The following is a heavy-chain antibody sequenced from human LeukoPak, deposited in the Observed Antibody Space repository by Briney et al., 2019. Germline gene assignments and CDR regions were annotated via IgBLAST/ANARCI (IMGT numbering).Heavy chain of an antibody. CDR3: ASQGGLLWFGELSGGMDV. V-gene: IGHV3-30-3*01. Sequence: GGSLRLSCAASGFTFSSYAIHWVRQAPGKGLEWVAVISYDGSNKYYADSVKGRFTISRDNSKNTLYLQMNSLRLEDTAVYYCASQGGLLWFGELSGGMDVWGQGTTVTVSS. J-gene: IGHJ6*02. CDR2: ISYDGSNK. D-gene: IGHD3-10*01. CDR1: GFTFSSYA.